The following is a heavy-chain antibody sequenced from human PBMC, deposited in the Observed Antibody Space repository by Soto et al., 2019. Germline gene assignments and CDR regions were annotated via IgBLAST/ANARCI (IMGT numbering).Heavy chain of an antibody. CDR1: GGSISSGGYN. D-gene: IGHD6-13*01. CDR2: IHPGGNT. J-gene: IGHJ4*02. V-gene: IGHV4-31*03. Sequence: SETLSLTCTVSGGSISSGGYNWSWMRQHPGKGLEWIGYIHPGGNTYYNPSLKSRVTISVDTSKNQFSLKLSSVTAADTAVYYCAREGPSSSWTYWGQGTLVTVSS. CDR3: AREGPSSSWTY.